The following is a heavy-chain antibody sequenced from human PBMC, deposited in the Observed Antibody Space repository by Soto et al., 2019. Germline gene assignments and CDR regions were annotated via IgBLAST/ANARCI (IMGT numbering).Heavy chain of an antibody. D-gene: IGHD6-19*01. J-gene: IGHJ4*02. CDR2: ISTFNGNA. Sequence: GSVKVSFKASGYTFSSNGVSWVRQAPGQGLEWMGWISTFNGNAHYAQKFQGRVTMTTDTSTNTAYMELGSLNSDDTAVYYCARLNGYSSGWYDYWGQGTLVTVSS. V-gene: IGHV1-18*04. CDR1: GYTFSSNG. CDR3: ARLNGYSSGWYDY.